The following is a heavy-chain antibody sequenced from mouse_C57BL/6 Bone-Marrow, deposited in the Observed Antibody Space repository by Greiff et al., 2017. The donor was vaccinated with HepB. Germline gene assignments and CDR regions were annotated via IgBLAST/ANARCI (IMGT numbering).Heavy chain of an antibody. J-gene: IGHJ1*03. D-gene: IGHD2-3*01. V-gene: IGHV1-64*01. CDR3: ARVGWLLRYFDV. CDR1: GYTFTSYW. Sequence: QVQLKQPGAELVKPGASVKLSCKASGYTFTSYWMHWVKQRPGQGLEWIGMIHPNSGSTNYNEKFKSKATLTVDKSSSTAYMQLSSLTSEDSAAYYCARVGWLLRYFDVWGTGTTVTVSS. CDR2: IHPNSGST.